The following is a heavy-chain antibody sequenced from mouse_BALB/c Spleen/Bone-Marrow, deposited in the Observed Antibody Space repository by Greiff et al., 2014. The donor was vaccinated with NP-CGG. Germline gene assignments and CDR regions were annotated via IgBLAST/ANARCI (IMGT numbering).Heavy chain of an antibody. CDR1: GYTFTSYV. V-gene: IGHV1-14*01. Sequence: EVQLQQSGPELVKPGASVKMSCKASGYTFTSYVMHWVKQKPGQGLEWIGNINPYNDGTKYNEKFKGKATLTSDKSPSTAFMELSSLTSEDSAVYYCARSLYGYDWYFDVWGAGTTVTVSS. J-gene: IGHJ1*01. CDR2: INPYNDGT. CDR3: ARSLYGYDWYFDV. D-gene: IGHD2-2*01.